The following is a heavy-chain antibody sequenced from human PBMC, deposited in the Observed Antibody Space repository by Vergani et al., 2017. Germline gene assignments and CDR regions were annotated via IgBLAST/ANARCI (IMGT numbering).Heavy chain of an antibody. J-gene: IGHJ3*02. CDR1: GFNFGYYA. CDR2: IRSKAYGQAT. Sequence: EVQLVESGGDLVQPGRSLRLSCTASGFNFGYYAMDWVRQAPGQGLEWVGGIRSKAYGQATIYAASVKGRFTISRDDSKSIAYLQMNNLQTEDTAMYYCVRDQVTMLRGSDALDIWGQGTMVTVSS. CDR3: VRDQVTMLRGSDALDI. D-gene: IGHD3-10*01. V-gene: IGHV3-49*04.